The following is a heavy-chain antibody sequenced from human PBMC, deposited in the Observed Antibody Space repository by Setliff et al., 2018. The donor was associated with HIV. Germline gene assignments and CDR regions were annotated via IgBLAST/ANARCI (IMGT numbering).Heavy chain of an antibody. CDR3: ARDDSIVLVPAIMRGDGFDF. D-gene: IGHD2-2*01. CDR2: VYYTGSI. Sequence: SETLSLTCTVSGGSVGSSSDYWAWIRQPPGKGLEWIGSVYYTGSIKYNPSLESRVTISIDTSENQFSLRLTSVTAADTAVYYCARDDSIVLVPAIMRGDGFDFWGQGTMVTVSS. V-gene: IGHV4-39*07. J-gene: IGHJ3*01. CDR1: GGSVGSSSDY.